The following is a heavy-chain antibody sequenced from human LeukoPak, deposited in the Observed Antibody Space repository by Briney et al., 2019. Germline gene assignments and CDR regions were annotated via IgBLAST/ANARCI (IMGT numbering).Heavy chain of an antibody. Sequence: SETLSLTCAVSGVSISSSNWWSWVRQPPGKGLEWIGEIYHSGSTNYNPSLKSRVTISVDKSKNQFSLKLSSVTAADTAVYYCASMTTVTTEAFDIWGQGTMVTVSS. D-gene: IGHD4-17*01. J-gene: IGHJ3*02. CDR2: IYHSGST. V-gene: IGHV4-4*02. CDR3: ASMTTVTTEAFDI. CDR1: GVSISSSNW.